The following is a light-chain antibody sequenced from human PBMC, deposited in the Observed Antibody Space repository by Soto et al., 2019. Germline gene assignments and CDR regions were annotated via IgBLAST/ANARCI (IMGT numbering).Light chain of an antibody. V-gene: IGKV3-20*01. CDR2: GAS. Sequence: IVLTQSPGTLSLSPGERATLSCRASQSVSSSYLAWYQQKPGQAPRLLIYGASSRATCIPDRFSGSGSGTDFTLTISRLEPEDFAVYYCQQYGSSRGYTFGQGTKLEIK. CDR1: QSVSSSY. J-gene: IGKJ2*01. CDR3: QQYGSSRGYT.